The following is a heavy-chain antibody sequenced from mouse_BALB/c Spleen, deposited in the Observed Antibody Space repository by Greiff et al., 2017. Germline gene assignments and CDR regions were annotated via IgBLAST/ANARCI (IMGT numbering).Heavy chain of an antibody. D-gene: IGHD4-1*02. Sequence: QVQLKQSGAELVRPGTSVKISCKASGYTFTNYWLGWVKQRPGHGLEWIGDIYPGGGYTNYNEKFKGKATLTADTSSSTAYMQLSSLTSEDSDVYIWASQLGVDYWGQGTTLTVSS. CDR3: ASQLGVDY. V-gene: IGHV1-63*02. J-gene: IGHJ2*01. CDR2: IYPGGGYT. CDR1: GYTFTNYW.